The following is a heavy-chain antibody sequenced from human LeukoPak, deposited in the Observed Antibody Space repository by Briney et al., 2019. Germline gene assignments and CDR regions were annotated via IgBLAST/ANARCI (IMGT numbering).Heavy chain of an antibody. CDR1: GGSISNSNYY. CDR3: ARHMGGTTCDH. V-gene: IGHV4-30-4*01. D-gene: IGHD1-7*01. CDR2: IYYSGST. J-gene: IGHJ4*02. Sequence: SQTLSLTCTVSGGSISNSNYYWSWIRQPPGQGLEWIGYIYYSGSTYYNPSLKSRVTISVDTSKNQFSLELSSVTAADTAVFYCARHMGGTTCDHWGQGTLVTVSS.